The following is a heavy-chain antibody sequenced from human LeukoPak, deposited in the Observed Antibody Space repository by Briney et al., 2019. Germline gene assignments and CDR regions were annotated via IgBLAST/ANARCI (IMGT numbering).Heavy chain of an antibody. CDR1: GGSISSYY. CDR2: IYYSGST. CDR3: ARDSGNWFDP. J-gene: IGHJ5*02. Sequence: SETLSLTCTVSGGSISSYYWSWIRQPSGKGLERIGYIYYSGSTNYNPSLKSRVTISVDTSKNQFSLKLSSVTAADTAVYYCARDSGNWFDPWGQGTLVTVSS. D-gene: IGHD1-26*01. V-gene: IGHV4-59*01.